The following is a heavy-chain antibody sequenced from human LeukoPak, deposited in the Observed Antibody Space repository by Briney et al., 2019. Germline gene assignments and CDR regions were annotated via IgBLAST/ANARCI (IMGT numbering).Heavy chain of an antibody. CDR2: IWYDGSNK. J-gene: IGHJ4*02. D-gene: IGHD3-22*01. Sequence: GGSLRLSCAASGFTFSSYGMHWVRQAPGKGLEGVAVIWYDGSNKYYADSVKGRFTIFRDNSKNTLYLQMNSLRAEDTAVYYCARDEYDSSGYRLFDYWGQGTLVTVSS. CDR3: ARDEYDSSGYRLFDY. V-gene: IGHV3-33*01. CDR1: GFTFSSYG.